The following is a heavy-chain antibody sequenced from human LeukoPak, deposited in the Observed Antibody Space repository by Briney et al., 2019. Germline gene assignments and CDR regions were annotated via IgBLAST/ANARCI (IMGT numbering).Heavy chain of an antibody. CDR2: INPSGGST. Sequence: GASVKVSCKASGYTFTSYAMHWVRQAPGQGLEWMGIINPSGGSTNYAQKFQGRVTMTRDMSTSTVYTELSSLRSEDTAVYYCATIVATIIPPYYYYYMDVWGKGTTVTVSS. D-gene: IGHD5-12*01. V-gene: IGHV1-46*01. CDR1: GYTFTSYA. CDR3: ATIVATIIPPYYYYYMDV. J-gene: IGHJ6*03.